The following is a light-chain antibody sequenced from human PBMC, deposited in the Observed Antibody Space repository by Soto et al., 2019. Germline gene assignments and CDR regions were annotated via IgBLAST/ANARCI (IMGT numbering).Light chain of an antibody. CDR1: QSVSSY. CDR2: DAS. Sequence: EIVLTQSPATLSLSPGERATLSCRASQSVSSYLAWYQQKPGQVPRLLIYDASNRATGIPARFSGSGSGTDFTLSISSLEPEDFAVYSCQQRYNWPLTFGGGTKVEIK. CDR3: QQRYNWPLT. J-gene: IGKJ4*01. V-gene: IGKV3-11*01.